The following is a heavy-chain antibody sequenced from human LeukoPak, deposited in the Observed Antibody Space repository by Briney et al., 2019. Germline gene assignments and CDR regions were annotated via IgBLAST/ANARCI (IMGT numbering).Heavy chain of an antibody. Sequence: HPGGSLRLSCAASGLSFSSYWMHWVRQAPGKGLVWVSRISTDGSGTDYADSVKGRFTISRDNAKNTLYQQMNSLKAEDTAMYYCTVNIGSGTYGNFQFWGQGTLVTVSS. CDR3: TVNIGSGTYGNFQF. CDR1: GLSFSSYW. V-gene: IGHV3-74*01. J-gene: IGHJ1*01. CDR2: ISTDGSGT. D-gene: IGHD3-10*01.